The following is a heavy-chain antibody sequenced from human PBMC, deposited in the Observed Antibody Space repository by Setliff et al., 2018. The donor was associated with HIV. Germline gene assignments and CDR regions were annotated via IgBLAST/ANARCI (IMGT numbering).Heavy chain of an antibody. CDR3: AKEFEDLSGAY. Sequence: PGGSLRLSCEASGFNVEKSGMHWIRQAPGKGLEWVAVMYYDGSEKYYVDSVKGRFTISRDNAKNTLYLQMNSLRAEDTATYYCAKEFEDLSGAYWGQGTLVTVSS. D-gene: IGHD3-10*01. CDR2: MYYDGSEK. J-gene: IGHJ4*02. V-gene: IGHV3-33*03. CDR1: GFNVEKSG.